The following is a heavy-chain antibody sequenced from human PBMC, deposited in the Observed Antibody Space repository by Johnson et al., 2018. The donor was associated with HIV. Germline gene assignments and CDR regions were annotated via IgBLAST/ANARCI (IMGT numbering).Heavy chain of an antibody. CDR3: ARDFRFLEWIGVYLH. J-gene: IGHJ3*01. Sequence: VQLVESGGGLVQPGGSLRLSCAVSGFTFSYYWMSWVRQAPGKGLEWVANIKQDGSEKYYVDSVKGRFTISRDNGNNSLYLQMNSLRAVDTAVYYCARDFRFLEWIGVYLHWGQGTMVSVSS. CDR1: GFTFSYYW. CDR2: IKQDGSEK. D-gene: IGHD3-3*01. V-gene: IGHV3-7*01.